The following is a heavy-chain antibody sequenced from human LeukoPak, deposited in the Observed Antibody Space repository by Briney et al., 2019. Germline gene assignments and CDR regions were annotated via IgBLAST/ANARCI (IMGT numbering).Heavy chain of an antibody. J-gene: IGHJ4*02. V-gene: IGHV4-59*01. Sequence: SETLSLTCTVSGGSISSYYWSWIRQPPGKGLEWIGYIYYSGSTNYNPSLKSRVTISVDTSKNQFSLKLSSVTAADTAVYYCARGGNWDPYYFDYWGQGTLVTVSS. D-gene: IGHD1-1*01. CDR2: IYYSGST. CDR1: GGSISSYY. CDR3: ARGGNWDPYYFDY.